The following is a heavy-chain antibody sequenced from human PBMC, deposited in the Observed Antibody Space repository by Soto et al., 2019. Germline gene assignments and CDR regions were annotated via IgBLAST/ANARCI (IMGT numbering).Heavy chain of an antibody. Sequence: PSETLSLTCTVSGGSISSYYWSWIRQPPGKGLEWIGYIYYSGSTNYNPSLKSRVTISVDTSKNQFSLKLSSVTAADTAVYYCARSGIWSGYSAPWDWFDPWGHGTLVTVSS. D-gene: IGHD3-3*01. CDR3: ARSGIWSGYSAPWDWFDP. CDR2: IYYSGST. J-gene: IGHJ5*02. V-gene: IGHV4-59*01. CDR1: GGSISSYY.